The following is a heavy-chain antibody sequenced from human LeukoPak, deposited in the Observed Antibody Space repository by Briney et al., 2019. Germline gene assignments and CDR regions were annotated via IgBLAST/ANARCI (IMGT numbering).Heavy chain of an antibody. Sequence: GGSLRLSCVASGFTFSIYAMHWVRQAPGKGLEWVAVISYDGSNKYYADSVKGRFTISRDNSKNTLYLQMNSLRAEDTAVYYCARDRIAGFGELSRFDYWGQGTLVTVSS. CDR2: ISYDGSNK. V-gene: IGHV3-30*04. CDR1: GFTFSIYA. J-gene: IGHJ4*02. D-gene: IGHD3-10*01. CDR3: ARDRIAGFGELSRFDY.